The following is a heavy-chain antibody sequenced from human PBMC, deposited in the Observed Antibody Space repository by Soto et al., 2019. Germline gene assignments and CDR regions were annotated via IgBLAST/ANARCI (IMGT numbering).Heavy chain of an antibody. CDR2: ISGSGGST. CDR3: AIRSGWYDY. V-gene: IGHV3-23*01. J-gene: IGHJ4*02. Sequence: EVQLLEAGGGLVQPGGSLRLSCGGCGFTFSSYGMSWVRQAPGKGLEWVSGISGSGGSTYYADSVKGRFTSSRDNSKNTLYLQMNSLRAEDTAVYYCAIRSGWYDYWGQGTLVTVSS. D-gene: IGHD6-19*01. CDR1: GFTFSSYG.